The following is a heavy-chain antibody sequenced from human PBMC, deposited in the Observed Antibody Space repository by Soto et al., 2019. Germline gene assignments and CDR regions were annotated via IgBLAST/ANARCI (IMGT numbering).Heavy chain of an antibody. CDR3: ARSPDSSGYYPRWYYYGMDV. CDR2: IYHSGST. CDR1: GGSISSSNW. J-gene: IGHJ6*02. Sequence: QVQLQESGPGLVKPSGTLSLTCAVSGGSISSSNWWSWVRQPPGKGLEWIGEIYHSGSTNYNPSLESRVTIAVEKSKNQFSLKLSSVTAADTAVYYCARSPDSSGYYPRWYYYGMDVWGQGTTVTVSS. V-gene: IGHV4-4*02. D-gene: IGHD3-22*01.